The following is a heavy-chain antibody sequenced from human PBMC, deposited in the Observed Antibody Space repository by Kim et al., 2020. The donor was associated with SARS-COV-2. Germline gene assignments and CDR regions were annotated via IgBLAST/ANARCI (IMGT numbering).Heavy chain of an antibody. Sequence: KSRVTRSVDTSKNQFSLKLSSVTAADTAVYYCARYPIGSSWNYYYYGMDVWGQGTTVTVSS. D-gene: IGHD6-13*01. V-gene: IGHV4-34*01. CDR3: ARYPIGSSWNYYYYGMDV. J-gene: IGHJ6*02.